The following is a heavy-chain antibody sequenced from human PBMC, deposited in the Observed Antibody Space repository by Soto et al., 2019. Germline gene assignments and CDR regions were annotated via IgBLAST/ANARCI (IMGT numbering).Heavy chain of an antibody. CDR1: GFTFSSYA. CDR2: ISSKGGST. V-gene: IGHV3-64D*06. Sequence: GGSLRLSCSASGFTFSSYAMHWVRQAPGKGLEYVSAISSKGGSTYHADSVKGRFTISRDNSKNTLYLQMSSLRGGHRAVYYCVKEGGWDLLVGAFDIWGQGTMVTVSS. D-gene: IGHD1-26*01. J-gene: IGHJ3*02. CDR3: VKEGGWDLLVGAFDI.